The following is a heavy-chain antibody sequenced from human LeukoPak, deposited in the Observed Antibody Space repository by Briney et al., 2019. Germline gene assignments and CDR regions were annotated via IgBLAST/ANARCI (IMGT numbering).Heavy chain of an antibody. D-gene: IGHD6-6*01. CDR2: IYYSGST. CDR1: GGSISSNSYY. Sequence: SETLSLTCTVSGGSISSNSYYWGWIRQPPGKGLECIGSIYYSGSTYYNPSLKSRVTISVDTSKNRFSLKLSFVTAADTAVYYCARIEYSSSCDYWGQGTLVTVSS. CDR3: ARIEYSSSCDY. V-gene: IGHV4-39*07. J-gene: IGHJ4*02.